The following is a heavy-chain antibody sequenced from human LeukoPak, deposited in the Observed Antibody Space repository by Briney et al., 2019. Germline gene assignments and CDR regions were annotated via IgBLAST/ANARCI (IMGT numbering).Heavy chain of an antibody. J-gene: IGHJ4*02. V-gene: IGHV3-11*01. CDR2: SSSSGSTI. Sequence: GGSLRLSCAASGFTLSDYYMSWIRQARGKGLEWVSYSSSSGSTIYYADSVKGRFAISRDNAKNSLYLQMNSLRAEDTAVYYCARRRDFIGYWGQGTLVTVSS. CDR1: GFTLSDYY. CDR3: ARRRDFIGY. D-gene: IGHD3/OR15-3a*01.